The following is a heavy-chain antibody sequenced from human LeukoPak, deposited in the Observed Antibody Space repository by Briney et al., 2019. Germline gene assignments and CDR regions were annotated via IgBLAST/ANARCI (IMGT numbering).Heavy chain of an antibody. CDR1: GFTFDDYA. D-gene: IGHD6-19*01. J-gene: IGHJ5*02. V-gene: IGHV3-9*01. CDR2: ISWNSGSI. CDR3: ARGRIAVAEDWFDP. Sequence: GGSLRLSCAASGFTFDDYAMHWVRQAPGKGLEWVSGISWNSGSIGYADSVKGRFTISRDNAKNSLYLQMNSLRAEDTAVYYCARGRIAVAEDWFDPWGQGTLVTVSS.